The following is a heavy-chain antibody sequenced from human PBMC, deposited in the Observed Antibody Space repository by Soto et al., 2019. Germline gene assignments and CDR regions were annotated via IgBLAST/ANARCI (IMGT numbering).Heavy chain of an antibody. CDR3: SRTRGSGSYPFDY. CDR2: IYYSGST. CDR1: GGSISSSSYY. V-gene: IGHV4-39*01. J-gene: IGHJ4*02. D-gene: IGHD3-10*01. Sequence: PSETLSLTCTVSGGSISSSSYYWGWIRQPPGKGLEWIASIYYSGSTYYNPSLKSRVTMYVDTSKNQFSLKLSSVTASDTAVYYCSRTRGSGSYPFDYWGQGTLVTVPQ.